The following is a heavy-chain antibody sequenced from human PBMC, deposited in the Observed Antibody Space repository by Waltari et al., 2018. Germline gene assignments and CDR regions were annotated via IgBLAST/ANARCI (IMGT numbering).Heavy chain of an antibody. V-gene: IGHV4-38-2*01. CDR2: IYHSGST. Sequence: QVQLQESGPGLVKPSETLSLTCAVSGYSISSGYYWGWIRQPPGKGLEWIGSIYHSGSTYYNPSLKSRVTISVDTSKNQFSLKLGSVTAADTAVYYCARRRGFYFDYWGQGTLVTVSS. CDR1: GYSISSGYY. J-gene: IGHJ4*02. CDR3: ARRRGFYFDY. D-gene: IGHD1-26*01.